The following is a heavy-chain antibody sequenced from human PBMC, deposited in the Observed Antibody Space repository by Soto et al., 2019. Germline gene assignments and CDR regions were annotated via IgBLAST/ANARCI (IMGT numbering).Heavy chain of an antibody. CDR1: GFTFSSYA. J-gene: IGHJ4*02. V-gene: IGHV3-30-3*01. CDR3: ARDWDYYDSSGYYSDY. CDR2: ISYDGSNK. D-gene: IGHD3-22*01. Sequence: SLRLSCAASGFTFSSYAMHWVRQAPGKGLEWVAVISYDGSNKYYADSVKGRFTISRDNSKNTLYLQMNSLRAEDTAVYYCARDWDYYDSSGYYSDYWGQGTLVTVSS.